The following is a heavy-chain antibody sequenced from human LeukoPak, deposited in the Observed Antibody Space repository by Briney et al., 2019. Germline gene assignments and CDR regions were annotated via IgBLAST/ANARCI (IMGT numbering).Heavy chain of an antibody. V-gene: IGHV1-2*02. J-gene: IGHJ4*02. CDR2: INPNRGGT. Sequence: ASVKVSCNASGYTFTSYGISWVRQAPGQGLEWMGWINPNRGGTNYAQRFQGRVSMRMDTSISTAYMELSSLRSDDTAVYYCARDRSGDSEYWGQGTLVTVSS. D-gene: IGHD7-27*01. CDR1: GYTFTSYG. CDR3: ARDRSGDSEY.